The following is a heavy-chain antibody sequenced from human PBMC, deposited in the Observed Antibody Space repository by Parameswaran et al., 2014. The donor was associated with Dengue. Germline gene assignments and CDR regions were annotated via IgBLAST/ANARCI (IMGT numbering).Heavy chain of an antibody. V-gene: IGHV4-59*01. D-gene: IGHD3-3*01. Sequence: ASETLSLTCTVSGGSISSYYWSWIRQPPGKGLEWIGYIYYSGSTNYNPSLKSRVTISVDTSKNQFSLKLSSVTAADTAVYYCASVRTRFLEWFFDYWGQGTLVTVSS. CDR1: GGSISSYY. J-gene: IGHJ4*02. CDR3: ASVRTRFLEWFFDY. CDR2: IYYSGST.